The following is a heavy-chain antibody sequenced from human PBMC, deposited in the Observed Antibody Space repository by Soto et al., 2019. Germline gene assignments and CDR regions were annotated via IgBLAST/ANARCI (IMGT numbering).Heavy chain of an antibody. J-gene: IGHJ4*02. D-gene: IGHD6-19*01. CDR1: GFTFSSYA. V-gene: IGHV3-23*01. CDR3: AKSAPSTQWLVRQYYFDY. CDR2: ISGSGGST. Sequence: GGSLRLSCAASGFTFSSYAMSWVRQAPGKGLEWVSAISGSGGSTYYADSVKGRFTISRDNSKNTLYLQMNSLRAEDTAVYYCAKSAPSTQWLVRQYYFDYWGQGTLVTVSS.